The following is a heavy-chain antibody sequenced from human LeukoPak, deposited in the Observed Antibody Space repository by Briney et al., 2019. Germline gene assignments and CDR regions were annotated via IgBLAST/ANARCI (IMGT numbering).Heavy chain of an antibody. CDR2: INPSGGST. Sequence: ASVKVSCKASGYTFTSYYMHWVRHAPGQGLVWMGIINPSGGSTSYAQKFQGRVTMTRDMSTSTVYMELSSLRSEDTAVYYCARDLKLSRVVSGIYYYYYYMDVWGKGTTVTVSS. CDR3: ARDLKLSRVVSGIYYYYYYMDV. CDR1: GYTFTSYY. J-gene: IGHJ6*03. V-gene: IGHV1-46*01. D-gene: IGHD3-16*01.